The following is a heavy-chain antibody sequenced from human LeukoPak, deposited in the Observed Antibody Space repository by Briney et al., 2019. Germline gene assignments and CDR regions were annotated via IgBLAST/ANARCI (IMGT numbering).Heavy chain of an antibody. V-gene: IGHV4-34*01. Sequence: PSETLSLTCAVYGGSFSGYYWSWIRQPPGKGLEWIGEINHSGSTNYNPSLKSRVTISVDTSKNQFSLKLSSVTAADTAVYYCARDGQYYYYGMDVWGQGTTVTASS. CDR2: INHSGST. D-gene: IGHD5-24*01. CDR1: GGSFSGYY. J-gene: IGHJ6*02. CDR3: ARDGQYYYYGMDV.